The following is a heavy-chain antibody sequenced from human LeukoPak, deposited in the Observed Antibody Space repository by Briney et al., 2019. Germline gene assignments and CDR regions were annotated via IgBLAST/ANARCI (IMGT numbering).Heavy chain of an antibody. CDR1: GYTFTSYD. CDR2: MNPNSDNT. D-gene: IGHD3-10*01. J-gene: IGHJ6*02. Sequence: ASVKVSCKASGYTFTSYDINWVRQATGQGLEWMGWMNPNSDNTGYAQKFQGRVTMTTDTSTSTAYMELRSLRSDDTAVYYCARYLRPGELSMDVWGQGTTVTVSS. CDR3: ARYLRPGELSMDV. V-gene: IGHV1-8*01.